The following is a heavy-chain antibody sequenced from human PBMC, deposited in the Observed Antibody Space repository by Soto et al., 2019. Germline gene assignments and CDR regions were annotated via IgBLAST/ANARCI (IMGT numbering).Heavy chain of an antibody. CDR3: TTGWVS. V-gene: IGHV3-15*01. Sequence: GSLRPSCSASGFTFSNAWMSWVRQAPGKGLEWVGRIKRKTDGGTTDYAAPVKGRFTISRDDSKNTLYLQMNSLKTEDTAVYYCTTGWVSWGQGTLVTVSS. CDR2: IKRKTDGGTT. CDR1: GFTFSNAW. J-gene: IGHJ5*02. D-gene: IGHD2-8*01.